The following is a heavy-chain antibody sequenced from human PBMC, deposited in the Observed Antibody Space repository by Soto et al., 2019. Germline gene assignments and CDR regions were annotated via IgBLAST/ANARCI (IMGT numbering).Heavy chain of an antibody. V-gene: IGHV3-48*03. CDR1: GFTFSSYE. Sequence: GGSLRLSCAASGFTFSSYEMNWVRQAPGKGLEWVSYISSSGSTIYYADSVKGRFTISRDNAKNSLYLQMNSLRAEDTAVYYCARDLPDSSGYYYYFDYWGQGTLVTVSS. CDR2: ISSSGSTI. J-gene: IGHJ4*02. D-gene: IGHD3-22*01. CDR3: ARDLPDSSGYYYYFDY.